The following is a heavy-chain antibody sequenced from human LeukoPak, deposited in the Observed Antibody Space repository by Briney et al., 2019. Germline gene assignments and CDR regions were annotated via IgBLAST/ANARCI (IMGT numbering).Heavy chain of an antibody. CDR3: ARGTYYDSTAYYWFDP. J-gene: IGHJ5*02. CDR2: IYTSGST. V-gene: IGHV4-4*07. CDR1: GGSISFYY. Sequence: SETLSLTCTVSGGSISFYYWSWIRQPAGKGLEWIGRIYTSGSTNYNPSLKSRVTISLDKSKNQFPLKLSSVTAADTAVYYCARGTYYDSTAYYWFDPWGQGTLVTVSS. D-gene: IGHD3-22*01.